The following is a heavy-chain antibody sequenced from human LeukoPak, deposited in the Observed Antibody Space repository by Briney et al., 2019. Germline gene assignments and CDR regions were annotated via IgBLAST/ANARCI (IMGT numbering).Heavy chain of an antibody. D-gene: IGHD1-26*01. J-gene: IGHJ4*02. CDR3: PGGVVGAAYYFDY. V-gene: IGHV4-59*01. Sequence: PSETLSLTCTVSGGSISSYYWSWIRQPPGKGLEWIGYIYYSGSTNYNPSLKSRVTISVDTSKNQFSLKLSSVTAADTAVYYCPGGVVGAAYYFDYWGQGTLVTVSS. CDR1: GGSISSYY. CDR2: IYYSGST.